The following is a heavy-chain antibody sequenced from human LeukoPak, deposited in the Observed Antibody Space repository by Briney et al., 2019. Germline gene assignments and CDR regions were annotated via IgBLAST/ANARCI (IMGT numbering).Heavy chain of an antibody. Sequence: ASVKVSCKASGYTFTAYAVYWVRHVPGQRLEWMGWINAGNRYTKYSQKFQGRVTITRDTSASTTYMELSSLRSEDTAVYYCARARIAVAGPFDYWGQGTLVTVSS. CDR1: GYTFTAYA. CDR3: ARARIAVAGPFDY. V-gene: IGHV1-3*01. D-gene: IGHD6-19*01. J-gene: IGHJ4*02. CDR2: INAGNRYT.